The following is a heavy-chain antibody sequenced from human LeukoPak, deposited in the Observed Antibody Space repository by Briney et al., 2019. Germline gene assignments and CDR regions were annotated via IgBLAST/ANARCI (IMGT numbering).Heavy chain of an antibody. CDR3: ARDPDKGFGVAFDY. CDR1: GFTLHDYA. V-gene: IGHV3-9*01. CDR2: ISWSSGNI. J-gene: IGHJ4*02. Sequence: PGRSLRLSCAASGFTLHDYAMHWVRQAPGKGLEWVSSISWSSGNIGYADSVRGRFTISRDNAKNSLYLQMNSLRAEDTAVYYCARDPDKGFGVAFDYWGQGTLVTVSS. D-gene: IGHD3-3*01.